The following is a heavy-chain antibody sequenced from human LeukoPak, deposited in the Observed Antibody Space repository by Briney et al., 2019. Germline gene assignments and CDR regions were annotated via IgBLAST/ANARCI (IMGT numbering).Heavy chain of an antibody. V-gene: IGHV1-2*02. J-gene: IGHJ5*02. D-gene: IGHD3-16*02. CDR1: GYTFTGYY. Sequence: ASVKVCCKASGYTFTGYYMHWVRQAPGQGLEWMGWINPNSGGTNYAQKFQGRVTMTRDTSISTAYMELSRLRSDDTAVYYCARDNSVGDIAWWFDPWGQGTLVTVSS. CDR3: ARDNSVGDIAWWFDP. CDR2: INPNSGGT.